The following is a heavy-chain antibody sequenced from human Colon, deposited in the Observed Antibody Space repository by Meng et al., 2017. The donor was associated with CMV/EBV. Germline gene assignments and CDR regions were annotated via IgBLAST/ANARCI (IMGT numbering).Heavy chain of an antibody. CDR1: GESFSGYY. Sequence: QVQLQQWCSGLLKPSETLSLTCAVYGESFSGYYWTWIRQPPGRGLEWIGESYYTGSTNYSPSLKSRVTISLDTSKNQFSLKLNSVTAADTAVYYCARATKSSCWEVLDYWGHGTLVTVSS. CDR2: SYYTGST. V-gene: IGHV4-34*01. CDR3: ARATKSSCWEVLDY. D-gene: IGHD2-2*01. J-gene: IGHJ4*01.